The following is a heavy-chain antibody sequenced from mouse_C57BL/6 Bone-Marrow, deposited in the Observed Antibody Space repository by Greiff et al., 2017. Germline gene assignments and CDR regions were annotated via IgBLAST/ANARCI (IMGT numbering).Heavy chain of an antibody. Sequence: QVQLQQPGAELVKPGASVKLSCKASGYTFTSYWMHWVKQRPGQGLEWIGMIHPNSGSTNYNEKFKSKATLTVDKSSSTAYMQLSSLTSEDSAVYYCARGGYYCGSWFAYWVQGTLVTVSA. CDR1: GYTFTSYW. D-gene: IGHD1-1*01. J-gene: IGHJ3*01. CDR2: IHPNSGST. V-gene: IGHV1-64*01. CDR3: ARGGYYCGSWFAY.